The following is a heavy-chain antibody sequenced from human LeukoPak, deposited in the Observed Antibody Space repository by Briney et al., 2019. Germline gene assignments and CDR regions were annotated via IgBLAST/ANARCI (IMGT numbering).Heavy chain of an antibody. V-gene: IGHV4-61*02. J-gene: IGHJ4*02. CDR1: GGSISSGSYD. D-gene: IGHD3-10*01. Sequence: PSETLSLTCTVSGGSISSGSYDWRWIRQPAGKGLEWIGRIYTSGSTNYNPSLKSRVTISVDTSKNQFSLKLSSVTAADTAVYYCARSLGQCTYGLLGYWGQGTLVTGSS. CDR2: IYTSGST. CDR3: ARSLGQCTYGLLGY.